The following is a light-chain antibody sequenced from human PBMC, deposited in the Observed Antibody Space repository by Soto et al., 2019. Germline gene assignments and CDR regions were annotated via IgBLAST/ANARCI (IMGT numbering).Light chain of an antibody. CDR1: QSVSSTY. J-gene: IGKJ1*01. Sequence: EIVLTQSPGTLSLSPGERATLSCRASQSVSSTYLAWCQQKPGQAPRLLIYDASNRATGIPARFSGSGSGTDFTLTISSLEPEDFAVYYCQQRSNWPPTFGQGTKV. V-gene: IGKV3-11*01. CDR3: QQRSNWPPT. CDR2: DAS.